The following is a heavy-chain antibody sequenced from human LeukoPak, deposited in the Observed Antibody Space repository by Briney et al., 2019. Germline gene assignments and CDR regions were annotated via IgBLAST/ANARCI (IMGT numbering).Heavy chain of an antibody. D-gene: IGHD2-21*01. CDR2: VYYSGST. J-gene: IGHJ3*02. V-gene: IGHV4-39*01. CDR3: ARRRADWVAFDI. CDR1: GGAISSSNFY. Sequence: SETLSLTCTVSGGAISSSNFYWGWIRQPPGKGLEWIGSVYYSGSTYYNPSLQSRVTISVDTSKNQFSLKLTPVTAADTAVYSCARRRADWVAFDIWGQGTMFTVSS.